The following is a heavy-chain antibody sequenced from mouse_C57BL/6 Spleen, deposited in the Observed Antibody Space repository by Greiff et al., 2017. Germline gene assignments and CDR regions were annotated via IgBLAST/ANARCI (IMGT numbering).Heavy chain of an antibody. CDR1: GYTFTSYG. J-gene: IGHJ2*01. Sequence: VQLQQSGAELVRPGSSVKMSCKTSGYTFTSYGINWVKQRPGQGLEWIGYIYIGNGYTEYNAKFKGKATLTSDTSSSTAYMQLSSLTSEDSAIYFCARTNVYFDYWGQGTTLTVSS. CDR3: ARTNVYFDY. V-gene: IGHV1-58*01. D-gene: IGHD1-3*01. CDR2: IYIGNGYT.